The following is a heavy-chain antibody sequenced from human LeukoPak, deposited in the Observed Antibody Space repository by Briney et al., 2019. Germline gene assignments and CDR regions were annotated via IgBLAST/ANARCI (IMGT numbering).Heavy chain of an antibody. CDR1: GFTVSINY. CDR3: ASVDTAMDAFDI. J-gene: IGHJ3*02. Sequence: PGGSLSLSCAASGFTVSINYTSWVRHAPGEGLEWVSVFYSGGSTYYADCVKGRFTISRNNSKNTLYLQMTRQRAEDTAVYDCASVDTAMDAFDIWGQGTMVTVSS. D-gene: IGHD5-18*01. CDR2: FYSGGST. V-gene: IGHV3-53*01.